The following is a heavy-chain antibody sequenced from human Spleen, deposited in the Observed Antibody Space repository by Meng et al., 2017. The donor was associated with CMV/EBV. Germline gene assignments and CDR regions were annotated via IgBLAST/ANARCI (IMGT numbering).Heavy chain of an antibody. CDR2: IYYSGST. CDR3: ARDRGGLDY. D-gene: IGHD2-15*01. CDR1: GGSFSGYY. J-gene: IGHJ4*02. Sequence: QVQLQQWGAGLLKPSETLSLTCAVYGGSFSGYYWSWIRRPPGKGLEWIGYIYYSGSTYYNPSLKSRVTISVDTSKNQFSLKLSSVTAADTAVYYCARDRGGLDYWGQGTLVTVSS. V-gene: IGHV4-34*01.